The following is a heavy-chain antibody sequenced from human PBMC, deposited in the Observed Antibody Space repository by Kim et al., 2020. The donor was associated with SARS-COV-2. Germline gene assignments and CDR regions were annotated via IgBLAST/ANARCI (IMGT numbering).Heavy chain of an antibody. CDR3: ARDGTVLLWFGESNKHNWFDP. CDR2: IYTSGST. Sequence: SETLSLTCTVSGGSISSYYWSWIRQPAGKGLEWIGRIYTSGSTNYNPSLKSRVTMSVDTSKNQFSLKLSSVTAADTAVYYCARDGTVLLWFGESNKHNWFDPWGQGTLVTVSS. CDR1: GGSISSYY. D-gene: IGHD3-10*01. V-gene: IGHV4-4*07. J-gene: IGHJ5*02.